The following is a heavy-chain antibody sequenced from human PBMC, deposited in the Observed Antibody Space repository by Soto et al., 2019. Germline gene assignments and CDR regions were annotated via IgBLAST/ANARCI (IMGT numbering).Heavy chain of an antibody. J-gene: IGHJ6*02. CDR1: GDSISSGNKY. Sequence: QVQLRESGPGLVMPSQTLSLTCTVSGDSISSGNKYWSWIRQPPGKVLEWIGYIFSSGPTYYNPSLKSRLTMSLDASQNQCSLKLNSLTDADAAVYFCARVPAPFDYYYAMDVWGQGTTVTVSS. D-gene: IGHD3-16*01. CDR2: IFSSGPT. V-gene: IGHV4-30-4*01. CDR3: ARVPAPFDYYYAMDV.